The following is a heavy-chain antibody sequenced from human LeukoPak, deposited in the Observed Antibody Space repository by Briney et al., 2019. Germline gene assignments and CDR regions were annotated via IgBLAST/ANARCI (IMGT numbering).Heavy chain of an antibody. CDR3: ARDIWNYGRGYYYYYYYMDV. Sequence: PGGSLRLSCAASGFRFSGYWMHWVRHAPGKGLVWVSRINGDGSSTNYADSVKGRFTISRDNAKNSLYLQMNSLRAEDTAVYYCARDIWNYGRGYYYYYYYMDVWGKGTTVTVSS. V-gene: IGHV3-74*01. J-gene: IGHJ6*03. CDR2: INGDGSST. D-gene: IGHD1-7*01. CDR1: GFRFSGYW.